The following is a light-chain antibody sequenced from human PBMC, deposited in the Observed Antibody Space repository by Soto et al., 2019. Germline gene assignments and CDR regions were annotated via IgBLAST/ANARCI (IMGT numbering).Light chain of an antibody. V-gene: IGLV2-14*01. CDR2: EVS. CDR1: SSDVGGSNY. J-gene: IGLJ1*01. Sequence: QSALIQPASVSGSPGQSITISCTGTSSDVGGSNYVSWYQHHPHRAPKLLIYEVSYRPSGVSNRFSGSKSGNTASLTISGLQAEDEADYYCISYTSSNTLEVFGFGTKLTV. CDR3: ISYTSSNTLEV.